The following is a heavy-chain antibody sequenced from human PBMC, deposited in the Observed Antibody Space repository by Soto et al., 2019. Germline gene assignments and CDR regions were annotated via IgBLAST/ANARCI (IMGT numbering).Heavy chain of an antibody. J-gene: IGHJ4*02. CDR2: ITDVGST. CDR1: GGSVSSGSYF. CDR3: ARQRVLPAQYFFDY. Sequence: SETLSLTCAVSGGSVSSGSYFWTWIRQSPGKGLEWIGYITDVGSTNYNPSLKSRVTISADTTKNHFSLNLRSVTAADTAVYHCARQRVLPAQYFFDYWGQGIPVTVSS. V-gene: IGHV4-61*03. D-gene: IGHD6-25*01.